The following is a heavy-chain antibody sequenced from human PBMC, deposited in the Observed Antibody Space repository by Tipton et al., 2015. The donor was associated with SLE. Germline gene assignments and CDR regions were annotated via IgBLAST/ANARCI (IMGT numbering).Heavy chain of an antibody. CDR2: ISSSGGTI. CDR1: GFTFSDYY. Sequence: SLRLSCAASGFTFSDYYMSWIRQAPGKGLEWVSYISSSGGTIYYADSVKGRFTISRDNAKNSLYLQMNSLRAEDTSVYYCARGASTYYDFWCGQYYFGYLGQETLFTVSS. J-gene: IGHJ4*02. D-gene: IGHD3-3*01. CDR3: ARGASTYYDFWCGQYYFGY. V-gene: IGHV3-11*04.